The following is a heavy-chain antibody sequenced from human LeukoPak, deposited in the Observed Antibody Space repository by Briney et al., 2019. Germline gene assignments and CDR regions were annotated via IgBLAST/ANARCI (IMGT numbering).Heavy chain of an antibody. CDR2: ISAYNGNT. V-gene: IGHV1-18*01. CDR3: AVTGARYVGNFDY. J-gene: IGHJ4*02. CDR1: GYTFTSYG. Sequence: GASVTVSCKASGYTFTSYGISWGRQAPGQRRGWMGWISAYNGNTNYAQKLQGRVTMTTDTSTSTAYMELRSLRSDDTAVYYCAVTGARYVGNFDYWGQGTLVTVSS. D-gene: IGHD1-26*01.